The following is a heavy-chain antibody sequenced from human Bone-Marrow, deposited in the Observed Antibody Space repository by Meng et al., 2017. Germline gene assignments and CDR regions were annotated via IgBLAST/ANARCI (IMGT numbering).Heavy chain of an antibody. Sequence: AAVKVFCKASGYTFTSYGISWLRQAPGQGLEWMGWISAYNGNTNYAQKLQGRVTMTTDASTSTAYMELRSLRSDDTAVYYCARDAVPAAAIQFWPPGWYYFDYWGQGTLVTVSS. J-gene: IGHJ4*02. V-gene: IGHV1-18*01. CDR2: ISAYNGNT. CDR3: ARDAVPAAAIQFWPPGWYYFDY. D-gene: IGHD2-2*02. CDR1: GYTFTSYG.